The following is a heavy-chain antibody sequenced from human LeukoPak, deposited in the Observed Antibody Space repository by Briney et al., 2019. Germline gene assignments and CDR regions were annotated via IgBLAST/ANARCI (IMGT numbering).Heavy chain of an antibody. V-gene: IGHV3-66*01. Sequence: PGGSLRLSCAASGFTVSSNYMSWVRQAPGKGLEWVSVIYSGGSTYYADSVKGRFTISRDNSKNTLYLQMNSLRAEDTAVYYCASSPPGAVRGVITRDYWGQGTLVTVSS. D-gene: IGHD3-10*01. CDR2: IYSGGST. CDR3: ASSPPGAVRGVITRDY. J-gene: IGHJ4*02. CDR1: GFTVSSNY.